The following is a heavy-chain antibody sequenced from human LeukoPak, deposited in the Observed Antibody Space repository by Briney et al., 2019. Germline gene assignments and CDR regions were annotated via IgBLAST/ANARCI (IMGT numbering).Heavy chain of an antibody. CDR3: ARAHYFDY. V-gene: IGHV4-30-4*01. Sequence: SETLSLTCNVSGGSISRGDYYWIWIRQPPGKGLEWIGYIYYTGSTDYNPSLKSRVTISVDTSKNQFSLKLSSVTAADTAVYYSARAHYFDYWGQGSLVTVSS. CDR2: IYYTGST. J-gene: IGHJ4*02. CDR1: GGSISRGDYY.